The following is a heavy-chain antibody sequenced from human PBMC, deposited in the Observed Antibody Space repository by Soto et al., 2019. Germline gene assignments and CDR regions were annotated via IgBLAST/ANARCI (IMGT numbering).Heavy chain of an antibody. CDR2: IIPIFGTA. Sequence: ASVKVSCKASGGTFSSYAISWVRQAPGQGLEWMGGIIPIFGTANYAQKFQGRVTITADKSTSTAYMELSSLRSEDTAVYYCARSFISGWKYNWFHPLGQGTLCNVSS. CDR3: ARSFISGWKYNWFHP. D-gene: IGHD6-19*01. J-gene: IGHJ5*02. V-gene: IGHV1-69*06. CDR1: GGTFSSYA.